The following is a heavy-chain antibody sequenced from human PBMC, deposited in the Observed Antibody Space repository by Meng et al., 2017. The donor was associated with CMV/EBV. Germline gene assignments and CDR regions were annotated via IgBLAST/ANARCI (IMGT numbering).Heavy chain of an antibody. Sequence: SETLSLTCAVYGGSFSGYSWTWIRQSPAKGLEWIGNIKDTGTTNYNPSLKSRVSKLVDTSKNQFSLKLKSVTGADTAIYYCARGAPGYWGQGTLVTVSS. V-gene: IGHV4-34*01. J-gene: IGHJ4*02. CDR3: ARGAPGY. CDR2: IKDTGTT. CDR1: GGSFSGYS.